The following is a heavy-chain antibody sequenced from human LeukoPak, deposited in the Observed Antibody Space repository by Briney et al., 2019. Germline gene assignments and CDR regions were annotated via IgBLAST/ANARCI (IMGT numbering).Heavy chain of an antibody. CDR1: GFTFSSYS. V-gene: IGHV3-21*01. D-gene: IGHD4-23*01. CDR2: ISSSSSYI. Sequence: GGSLRLSCAASGFTFSSYSMNWVRQAPGKGLEWVSSISSSSSYIYYADSMKARFTISRDNSKNTLYLQMNSLRAEDTAVYYCAKDDGGSNYFDYWGQGTLVTVSS. J-gene: IGHJ4*02. CDR3: AKDDGGSNYFDY.